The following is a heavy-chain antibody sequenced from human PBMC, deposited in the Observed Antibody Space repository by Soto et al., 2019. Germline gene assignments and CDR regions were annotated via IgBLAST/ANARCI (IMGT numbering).Heavy chain of an antibody. J-gene: IGHJ4*02. Sequence: QVQLQESVPGLVKPSQTLSLTCTVSGGSISSGTSYWSWIRQRPGKGLEWIGYIFYSGSFYYTPSLRGRVMILADTSKNQFTLRLSSVTAADTAVYYCARAPETPSILGVALPYFFDYWGQGALVTVSS. D-gene: IGHD3-3*01. V-gene: IGHV4-31*03. CDR1: GGSISSGTSY. CDR3: ARAPETPSILGVALPYFFDY. CDR2: IFYSGSF.